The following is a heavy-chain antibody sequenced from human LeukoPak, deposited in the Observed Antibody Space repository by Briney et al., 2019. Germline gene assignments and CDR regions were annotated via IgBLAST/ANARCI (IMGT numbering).Heavy chain of an antibody. CDR2: IYPNSGGT. Sequence: ASVKVSCKASGYTFTGYYMHWVRQAPGQGLEWMGWIYPNSGGTNYAQKFQGRVTMTRDTSISTAYMELSRLRSDDTAVYYCARETVNYYDSSGYPWYNWSDPWGQGTLVTVSS. CDR1: GYTFTGYY. CDR3: ARETVNYYDSSGYPWYNWSDP. J-gene: IGHJ5*02. V-gene: IGHV1-2*02. D-gene: IGHD3-22*01.